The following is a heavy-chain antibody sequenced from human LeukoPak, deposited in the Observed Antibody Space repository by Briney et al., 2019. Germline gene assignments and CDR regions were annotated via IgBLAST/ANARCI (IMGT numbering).Heavy chain of an antibody. CDR3: ARSSRYDIWTGYPY. CDR1: GYTFTGYY. V-gene: IGHV1-2*06. Sequence: ASVKGSCKASGYTFTGYYMHWVRQTPRQGLECMGRINANSGGTNYAQKFQGRVTMTRDTSISTAYMELSRLRSDDTAVYYCARSSRYDIWTGYPYWGQGTLVTVSP. D-gene: IGHD3-9*01. CDR2: INANSGGT. J-gene: IGHJ4*02.